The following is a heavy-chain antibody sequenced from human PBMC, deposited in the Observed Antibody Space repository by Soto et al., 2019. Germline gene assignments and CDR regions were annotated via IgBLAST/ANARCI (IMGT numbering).Heavy chain of an antibody. CDR1: GGSISSGGYY. Sequence: SETLSLTCTVSGGSISSGGYYWSWIRQHPGKGLEWIGYIYYSGSTYYNPSLKSRVTISVDTSKNQFSLKLSSVTAADTAVYCCARAKTIIVVVDAFVIWGQGTLVTVSS. J-gene: IGHJ3*02. D-gene: IGHD3-22*01. V-gene: IGHV4-31*03. CDR2: IYYSGST. CDR3: ARAKTIIVVVDAFVI.